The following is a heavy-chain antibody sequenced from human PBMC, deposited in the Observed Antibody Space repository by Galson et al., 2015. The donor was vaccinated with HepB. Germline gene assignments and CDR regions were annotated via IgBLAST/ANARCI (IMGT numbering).Heavy chain of an antibody. CDR1: GYSFTSNW. J-gene: IGHJ4*02. V-gene: IGHV5-51*01. CDR2: MHPGDSDT. CDR3: ARGKRHTRSSPPDH. D-gene: IGHD6-6*01. Sequence: QSGAEVKKPGESLKISCTGSGYSFTSNWSGGVRQMPGKGLEWIGTMHPGDSDTTYTPAFQDQVTISPDRSSSTAYPQWSSLKASDTAMYYCARGKRHTRSSPPDHWGQGTLVTVSS.